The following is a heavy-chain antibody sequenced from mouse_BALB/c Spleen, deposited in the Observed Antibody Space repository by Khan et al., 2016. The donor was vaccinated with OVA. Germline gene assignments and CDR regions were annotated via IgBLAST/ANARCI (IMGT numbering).Heavy chain of an antibody. CDR1: GYSFTDYT. CDR3: ARSGYGGFAY. CDR2: INPYNGVS. D-gene: IGHD1-2*01. J-gene: IGHJ3*01. Sequence: EVQLQQSGPELVKPGDSVKISCKASGYSFTDYTLNWVRQSHGKTLEWIGLINPYNGVSNYNQKFKDKATLTVDKSSSTAYMEILSLTSEDSAVYYCARSGYGGFAYWGQGTLVTVSA. V-gene: IGHV1-31*01.